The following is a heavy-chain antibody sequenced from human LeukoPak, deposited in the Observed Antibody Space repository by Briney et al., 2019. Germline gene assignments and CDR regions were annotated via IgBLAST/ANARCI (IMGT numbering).Heavy chain of an antibody. D-gene: IGHD4-17*01. Sequence: PGGSLRLSCAASGFTVSSNYMSWVRQAPGKGLEWVSVIYSGGSTYYADSVKGRFTISRDNSKNTLYLQMSSLRAEDTAVYYCARVGYGDYLYFDYWGQGTLVTVSS. CDR2: IYSGGST. CDR1: GFTVSSNY. CDR3: ARVGYGDYLYFDY. V-gene: IGHV3-66*01. J-gene: IGHJ4*02.